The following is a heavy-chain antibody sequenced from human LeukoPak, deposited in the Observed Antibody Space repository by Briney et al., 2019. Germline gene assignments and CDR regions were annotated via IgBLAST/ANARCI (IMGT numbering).Heavy chain of an antibody. Sequence: GGSLRLSCAASGFTFSNYAMNWVRQAPGKGLEWVSTISGSGITTYYAASVKGRFTISRDNSKNTLYLQMNSLRADDTAVYYCARQKQSHGNFDYWGQGTLVTVSS. D-gene: IGHD1-26*01. J-gene: IGHJ4*02. CDR2: ISGSGITT. CDR3: ARQKQSHGNFDY. CDR1: GFTFSNYA. V-gene: IGHV3-23*01.